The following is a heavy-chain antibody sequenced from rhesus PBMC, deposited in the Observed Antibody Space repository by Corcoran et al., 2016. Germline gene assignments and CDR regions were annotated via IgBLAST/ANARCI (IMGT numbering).Heavy chain of an antibody. CDR1: GFSISPPAAH. CDR3: ARAPHPSGTTFGY. D-gene: IGHD1-20*01. V-gene: IGHV2-95*01. CDR2: IYWHDGK. Sequence: QVTLKESGPALVTPTQTLTLTCTFSGFSISPPAAHVGWIRPPPPKALEWIETIYWHDGKYYSTSLKSRLTISKDTSKNQVVLTMTNMDPVDTATYYCARAPHPSGTTFGYWGQGVLVTVSS. J-gene: IGHJ4*01.